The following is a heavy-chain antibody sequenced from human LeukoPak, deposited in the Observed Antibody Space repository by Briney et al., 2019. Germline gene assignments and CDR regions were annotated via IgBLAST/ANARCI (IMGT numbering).Heavy chain of an antibody. Sequence: PGGSLRLSCAASGFTFSSYSMNWVRQAPGKGLEWVSSISSSSSYIYYADSVKGRFPISRDNAKNSLYLQMNSLRAEDTAVYYCARDSSWDYVWGSFIDYWGQGTLVTVSS. D-gene: IGHD3-16*01. J-gene: IGHJ4*02. V-gene: IGHV3-21*01. CDR3: ARDSSWDYVWGSFIDY. CDR1: GFTFSSYS. CDR2: ISSSSSYI.